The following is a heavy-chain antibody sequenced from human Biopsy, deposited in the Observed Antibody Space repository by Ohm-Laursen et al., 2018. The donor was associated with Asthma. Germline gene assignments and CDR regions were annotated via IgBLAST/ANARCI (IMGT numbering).Heavy chain of an antibody. CDR1: GGTFSNFA. D-gene: IGHD3-22*01. CDR3: ARSYDTDSYPVLVLDY. J-gene: IGHJ4*02. CDR2: ILTKFDIT. V-gene: IGHV1-69*04. Sequence: SVKVSCKAPGGTFSNFAFSWVRRAPGRGLEWMGTILTKFDITSYAEKFQGRVTITADKSTSTTYMELSRLRSEDTAVYYCARSYDTDSYPVLVLDYWGQGTLVTVSS.